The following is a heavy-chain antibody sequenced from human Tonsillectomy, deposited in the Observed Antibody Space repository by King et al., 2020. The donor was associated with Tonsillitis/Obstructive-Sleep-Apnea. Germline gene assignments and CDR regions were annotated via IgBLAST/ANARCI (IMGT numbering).Heavy chain of an antibody. CDR2: ISGSGSTI. V-gene: IGHV3-48*03. CDR3: TRDGYHTFYI. D-gene: IGHD2-15*01. J-gene: IGHJ3*02. CDR1: GFTFSSYE. Sequence: VQLVESGGGLVQPGGSLRLSCAASGFTFSSYEMNWVRQAPGKGLEWVSYISGSGSTIYYADSVEGRFTISRDNAKNSLYLQVNSLRAEDTAVYYCTRDGYHTFYISAQGTIVTVSS.